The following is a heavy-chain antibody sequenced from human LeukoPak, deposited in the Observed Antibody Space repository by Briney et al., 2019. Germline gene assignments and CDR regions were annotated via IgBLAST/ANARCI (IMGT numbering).Heavy chain of an antibody. Sequence: SSGKLSCTASGATFSSYAISWVRQAPGQGLEWMGGIIPIFGTANYAQKFQGRVTITADEATSTAYMELSSLRSEDTAVYYCARSGWLVSWFDPWGQGTLVTVSS. D-gene: IGHD6-6*01. CDR3: ARSGWLVSWFDP. J-gene: IGHJ5*02. CDR1: GATFSSYA. V-gene: IGHV1-69*01. CDR2: IIPIFGTA.